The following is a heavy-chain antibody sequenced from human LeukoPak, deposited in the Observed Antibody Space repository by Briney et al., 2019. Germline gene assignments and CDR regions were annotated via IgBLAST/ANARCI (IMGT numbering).Heavy chain of an antibody. J-gene: IGHJ4*02. CDR3: ASESSGSYFAF. CDR1: GFTVSSNY. V-gene: IGHV3-53*01. D-gene: IGHD3-10*01. Sequence: GGSLRLSCAASGFTVSSNYMSWVRQAPGKGLEWVGVIYDGDSTYYADSVKGRFTISRDNSKNTLYLQMNSRRAEDTAVYYCASESSGSYFAFWGQGTLVTVSS. CDR2: IYDGDST.